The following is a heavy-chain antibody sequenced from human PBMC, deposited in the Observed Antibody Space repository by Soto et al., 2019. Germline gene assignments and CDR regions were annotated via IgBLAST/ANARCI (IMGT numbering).Heavy chain of an antibody. CDR2: IDYSSDTI. D-gene: IGHD3-3*01. CDR1: GFTFGTHS. J-gene: IGHJ6*04. V-gene: IGHV3-48*02. CDR3: ARLYYDYV. Sequence: GSLRLSFLASGFTFGTHSMNWVRQAPLKGLEWIAYIDYSSDTISYADYVKGRFTISRDNAKNSLYLQMNSLRDEDTAVYYCARLYYDYVWGKGTTVTVSS.